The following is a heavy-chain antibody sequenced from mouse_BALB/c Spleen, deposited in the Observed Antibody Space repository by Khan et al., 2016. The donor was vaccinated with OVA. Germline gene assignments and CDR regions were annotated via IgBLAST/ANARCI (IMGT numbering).Heavy chain of an antibody. CDR3: ARDAGRY. Sequence: EVQLQQSGPELVKPGASVKISCKTSGYTFTEYTLHWVKQSHGKSLEWIGVINPKNGVTSYNQKFKGKATLTVDKSSSTAYMEFRSLTSEDSAVYSGARDAGRYWGQGTSVTVSS. CDR1: GYTFTEYT. V-gene: IGHV1-18*01. J-gene: IGHJ4*01. CDR2: INPKNGVT.